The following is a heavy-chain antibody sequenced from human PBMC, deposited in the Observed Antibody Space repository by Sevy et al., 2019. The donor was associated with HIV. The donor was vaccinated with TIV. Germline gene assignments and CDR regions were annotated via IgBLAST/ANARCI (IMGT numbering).Heavy chain of an antibody. V-gene: IGHV1-69*13. CDR1: GGTFSSYA. CDR2: IIPLFGTA. Sequence: ASVKVSCKASGGTFSSYAISWVRQAPGHWLEWMGGIIPLFGTANYAQKFQGRVTITADESTSTAYMELISLRSEDTAVYYCASQVGRYISSWYVDYYYYGMDVWGQGTTVTVS. D-gene: IGHD6-13*01. CDR3: ASQVGRYISSWYVDYYYYGMDV. J-gene: IGHJ6*02.